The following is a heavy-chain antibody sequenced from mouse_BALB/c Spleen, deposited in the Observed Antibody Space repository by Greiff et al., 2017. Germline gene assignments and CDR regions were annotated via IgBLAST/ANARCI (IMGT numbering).Heavy chain of an antibody. CDR3: ARAFAY. Sequence: EVQLQESGPDLVKPSQSLSLTCTVTGYSITSGYSWYWIRQFPGNKLECIGYIHYSGSTNYNPSLKSRISITRDTSKNQFFLQLNSVTTEDTATYYCARAFAYWGQGTLVTVSA. V-gene: IGHV3-1*02. CDR1: GYSITSGYS. J-gene: IGHJ3*01. CDR2: IHYSGST.